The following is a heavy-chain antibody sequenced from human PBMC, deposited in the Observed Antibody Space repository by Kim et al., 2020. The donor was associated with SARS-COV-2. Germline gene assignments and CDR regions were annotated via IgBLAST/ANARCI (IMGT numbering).Heavy chain of an antibody. CDR1: GFTFDDYA. V-gene: IGHV3-9*01. J-gene: IGHJ5*02. CDR2: ISWNSGSI. CDR3: AKDYSSSWSNWFDP. D-gene: IGHD6-13*01. Sequence: GGSLRLSCAASGFTFDDYAMHWVRQAPGKGLEWVSGISWNSGSIGYADSVKGRFTISRDNAKNSLYLQMNSLRAEDTALYYCAKDYSSSWSNWFDPWGQGTLVTVSS.